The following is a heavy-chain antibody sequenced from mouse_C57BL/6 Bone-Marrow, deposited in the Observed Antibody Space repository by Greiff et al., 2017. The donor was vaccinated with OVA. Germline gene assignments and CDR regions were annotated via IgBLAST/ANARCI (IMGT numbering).Heavy chain of an antibody. D-gene: IGHD2-5*01. V-gene: IGHV5-4*01. CDR2: ISDGGSYT. CDR3: ARDNYSNYREFDY. CDR1: GFTFSTYA. Sequence: EVKLMESGGGLVKPGGSLKLSCAASGFTFSTYAMSWVRQTPEKRLEWVATISDGGSYTYYPDNVKGRFTISRDNAKNNLYLQMSHLKSEDTAMYYCARDNYSNYREFDYWGQGTTLTVSS. J-gene: IGHJ2*01.